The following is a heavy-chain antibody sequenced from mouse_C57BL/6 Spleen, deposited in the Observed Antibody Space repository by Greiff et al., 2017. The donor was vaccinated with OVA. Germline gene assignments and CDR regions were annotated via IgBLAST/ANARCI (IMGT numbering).Heavy chain of an antibody. D-gene: IGHD1-1*01. Sequence: EVQRVESGGGLVKPGGSLKLSCAASGFTFSSYAMSWVRQTPEKRLEWVATISDGGSYTYYPDNVQGRFTISRDNAKNNLYLQMSHLKSEDTAMYYCARGPFYGSSYTWFAYWGQGTLVTVSA. CDR3: ARGPFYGSSYTWFAY. CDR1: GFTFSSYA. V-gene: IGHV5-4*01. CDR2: ISDGGSYT. J-gene: IGHJ3*01.